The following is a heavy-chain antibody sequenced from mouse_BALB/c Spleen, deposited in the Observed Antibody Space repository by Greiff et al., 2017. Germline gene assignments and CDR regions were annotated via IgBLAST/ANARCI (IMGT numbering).Heavy chain of an antibody. D-gene: IGHD1-1*01. V-gene: IGHV5-4*02. Sequence: EVHLVESGGGLVKPGGSLKLSCAASGFTFSDYYMYWVRQTPEKRLEWVATISDGGSYTYYPDSVKGRFTISRDNAKNNLYLQMSSLKSEDTAMYYCAREGIYYYGSRYFDVWGAGTTVTVSS. CDR3: AREGIYYYGSRYFDV. CDR1: GFTFSDYY. J-gene: IGHJ1*01. CDR2: ISDGGSYT.